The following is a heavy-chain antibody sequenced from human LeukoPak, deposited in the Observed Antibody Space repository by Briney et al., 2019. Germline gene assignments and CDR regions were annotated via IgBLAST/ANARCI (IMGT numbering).Heavy chain of an antibody. CDR1: GFTFSSYA. V-gene: IGHV3-30*04. CDR2: ISYDGSNK. D-gene: IGHD3-10*01. Sequence: GGSLRLSCAASGFTFSSYAMHWVRQAPGKGLEWVAVISYDGSNKYYADSVKGRFTISRDNSKNTLYLQMNSLRAEDTAVYYCARDLGYYYGSGSYHEGYFDLWGRGTLVTVSS. CDR3: ARDLGYYYGSGSYHEGYFDL. J-gene: IGHJ2*01.